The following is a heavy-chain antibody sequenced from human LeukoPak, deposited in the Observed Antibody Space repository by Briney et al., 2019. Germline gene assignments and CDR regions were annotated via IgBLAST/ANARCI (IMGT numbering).Heavy chain of an antibody. V-gene: IGHV3-23*01. Sequence: GGSLRLSCAASGFTFSSYAMSWVRQAPGKGLEWVSAISGSGGSTYYADSVKGRFTISRDNAKNSLYLQMNSLRAEDTAVYYCARDHGDYIFGYWGQGTLVTVSS. D-gene: IGHD4-17*01. CDR3: ARDHGDYIFGY. CDR1: GFTFSSYA. CDR2: ISGSGGST. J-gene: IGHJ4*02.